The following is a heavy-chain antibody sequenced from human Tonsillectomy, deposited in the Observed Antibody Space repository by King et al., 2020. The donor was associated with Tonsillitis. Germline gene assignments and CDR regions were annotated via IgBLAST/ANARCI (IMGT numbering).Heavy chain of an antibody. CDR1: GGSFSDYY. D-gene: IGHD1-14*01. CDR3: ARVANKNQGRDYFDY. J-gene: IGHJ4*02. CDR2: INHSGST. Sequence: VHLPQWGAGLLKPSETLSLTCAVYGGSFSDYYWSWIRQPPGKGLEWIGEINHSGSTNYNPSLKSRVTISVDTSKNQFSLMLSSVTAADTAVFYCARVANKNQGRDYFDYWGQGTPVTVSS. V-gene: IGHV4-34*01.